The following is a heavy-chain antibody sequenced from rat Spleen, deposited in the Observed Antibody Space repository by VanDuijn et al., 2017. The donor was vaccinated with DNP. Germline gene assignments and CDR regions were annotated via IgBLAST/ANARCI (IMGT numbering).Heavy chain of an antibody. CDR1: GFSLTSYG. V-gene: IGHV2-16*01. D-gene: IGHD1-3*01. Sequence: VQLVESGGGSVQPSRTLSLTCTVSGFSLTSYGVSWVRQPPGKGLEWIAAIWNGGSTDYNSALKSRLSISRDTSKSQVLLKMNSLQTEDTAMYFCARLGSLNYDSYDYWGQGVMVTVSS. CDR2: IWNGGST. J-gene: IGHJ2*01. CDR3: ARLGSLNYDSYDY.